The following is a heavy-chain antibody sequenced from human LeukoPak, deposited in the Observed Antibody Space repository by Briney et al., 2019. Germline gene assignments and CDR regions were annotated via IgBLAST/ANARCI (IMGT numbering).Heavy chain of an antibody. Sequence: SETLSLTCTVSGGSISSSSYYWGWIRQPPGKGLEWIGSIYYSGSTYYNPSLKSRVTISVDTSKNQFSLKLCSVTAADTAVYYCARSSSSWYLGWFDPWGQGTLVTVSS. CDR1: GGSISSSSYY. CDR3: ARSSSSWYLGWFDP. V-gene: IGHV4-39*01. J-gene: IGHJ5*02. CDR2: IYYSGST. D-gene: IGHD6-13*01.